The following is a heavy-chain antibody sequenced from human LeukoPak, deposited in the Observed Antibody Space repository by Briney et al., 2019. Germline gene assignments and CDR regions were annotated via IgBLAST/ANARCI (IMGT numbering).Heavy chain of an antibody. CDR1: GGSFSGYF. J-gene: IGHJ2*01. CDR2: ISHSGST. D-gene: IGHD2-15*01. V-gene: IGHV4-34*01. CDR3: AREGEDRDPALYFDL. Sequence: SETLSLTCAVFGGSFSGYFWSWIRQPPGKGLEWIGEISHSGSTNYNPSLKSRVTISVDTSKNQFSLKLSSVTAADTAVYYCAREGEDRDPALYFDLWGRGTLVTVSS.